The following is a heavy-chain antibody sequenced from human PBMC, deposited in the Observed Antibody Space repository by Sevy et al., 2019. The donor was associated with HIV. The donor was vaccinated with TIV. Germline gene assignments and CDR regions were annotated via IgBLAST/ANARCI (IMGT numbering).Heavy chain of an antibody. Sequence: SETLSLTCAVSGGSINSFFWSWIRQSPGKGLEWIGYVYDSGNSEYNPSLRSRVTISVDTSQKQFSLKLSSVTAADTAVYYCARGGGIYYDSRGFHPQYYFDSWGQGTLVTVSS. J-gene: IGHJ4*02. V-gene: IGHV4-59*01. CDR3: ARGGGIYYDSRGFHPQYYFDS. D-gene: IGHD3-22*01. CDR1: GGSINSFF. CDR2: VYDSGNS.